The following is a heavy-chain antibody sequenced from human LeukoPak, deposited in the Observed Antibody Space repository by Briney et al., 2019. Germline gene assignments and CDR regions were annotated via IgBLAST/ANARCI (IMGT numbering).Heavy chain of an antibody. CDR2: ISGSGGST. Sequence: GGSLRLSCAASGFTFSSYAMSWVRQAPGKGPEWVSAISGSGGSTYYADSVKGRFTISRDNSKNTLYLQMNSLRAEDTAVYYCARHDRYFDWLIDYWGQGTLVTVSS. CDR3: ARHDRYFDWLIDY. V-gene: IGHV3-23*01. J-gene: IGHJ4*02. D-gene: IGHD3-9*01. CDR1: GFTFSSYA.